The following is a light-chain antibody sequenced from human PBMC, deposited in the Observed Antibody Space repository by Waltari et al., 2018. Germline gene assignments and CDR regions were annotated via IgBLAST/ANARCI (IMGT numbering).Light chain of an antibody. CDR2: GAS. Sequence: ETVLTQSPVTLSVSPGEVATLSCRASQTVTSNLAWYQHHPGQAPRLLIPGASTRAGGIPDRFRASGSGTEFTLTISNLQSEDFALYFCHQCNNWPGTFGQGTTVEIK. V-gene: IGKV3-15*01. CDR1: QTVTSN. CDR3: HQCNNWPGT. J-gene: IGKJ1*01.